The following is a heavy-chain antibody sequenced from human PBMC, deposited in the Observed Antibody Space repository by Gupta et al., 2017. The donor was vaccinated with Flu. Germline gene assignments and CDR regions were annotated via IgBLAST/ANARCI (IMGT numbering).Heavy chain of an antibody. Sequence: EVQLVQSGGGVVQPGASLKLSCTVSGLNFNVSAFHWVRQASGKGLEWVGLIRSYINHYATALPQSVKGRFAISRDDSKNVVYLEMDSLKVEDTAVYFCTRLGISAAGLDYWGRGTLVTVSS. J-gene: IGHJ4*02. CDR3: TRLGISAAGLDY. D-gene: IGHD6-13*01. V-gene: IGHV3-73*01. CDR2: IRSYINHYAT. CDR1: GLNFNVSA.